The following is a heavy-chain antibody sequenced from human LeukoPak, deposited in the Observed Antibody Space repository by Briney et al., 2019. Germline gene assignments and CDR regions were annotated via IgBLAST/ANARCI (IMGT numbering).Heavy chain of an antibody. J-gene: IGHJ5*02. CDR2: ISAYNGNT. CDR3: ARDPYGSGSPNWFDP. Sequence: GASVKVSCKASGYTFTSYGISWVRQAPGQGLEGMGWISAYNGNTNYAQKLQGRVTMTTDTSTSIAYMELRSLRSDDTAVYYCARDPYGSGSPNWFDPWGQGTLVTVSS. D-gene: IGHD3-10*01. V-gene: IGHV1-18*01. CDR1: GYTFTSYG.